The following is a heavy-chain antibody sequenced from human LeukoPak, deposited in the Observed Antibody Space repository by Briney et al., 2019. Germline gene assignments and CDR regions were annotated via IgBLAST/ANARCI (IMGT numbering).Heavy chain of an antibody. Sequence: PGGSLRLSCAASGFIFSSFGMHWVRQAPGKGLEWVAVMWYAEENKYNADSVKGRFTVSRDNPENKLYLQMNSLRVEDTAVYYCARAKTGSYYFDHWGQGTLVSVSS. D-gene: IGHD1-26*01. CDR3: ARAKTGSYYFDH. CDR2: MWYAEENK. CDR1: GFIFSSFG. J-gene: IGHJ4*02. V-gene: IGHV3-33*01.